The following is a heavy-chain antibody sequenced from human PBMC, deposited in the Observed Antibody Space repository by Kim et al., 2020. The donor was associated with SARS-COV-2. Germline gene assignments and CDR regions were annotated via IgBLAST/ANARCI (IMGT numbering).Heavy chain of an antibody. CDR2: IDPSDSYT. CDR1: GYSFTSYW. Sequence: GESLKISCKGSGYSFTSYWISWVRQMSGKGLEWMGRIDPSDSYTNYSPSFQGHVTISADKSISTAYLQWSSLKASDTAMYYCARQNAMVYYYYGMDVWGQGTTVTVSS. D-gene: IGHD5-18*01. V-gene: IGHV5-10-1*01. J-gene: IGHJ6*02. CDR3: ARQNAMVYYYYGMDV.